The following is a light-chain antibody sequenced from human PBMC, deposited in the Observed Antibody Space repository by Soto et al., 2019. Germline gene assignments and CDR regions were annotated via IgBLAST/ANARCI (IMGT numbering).Light chain of an antibody. CDR3: QQYNNWPPVT. CDR2: RAS. J-gene: IGKJ4*01. Sequence: EIVMTQSPATLSVSPGERATLSCRASQSVSSNLAWYQQRPGQAPRLLIYRASTRATGIPARFSGSGSGTEFTLTISSLQSEDFAVYYCQQYNNWPPVTFGGGTKVEIK. V-gene: IGKV3-15*01. CDR1: QSVSSN.